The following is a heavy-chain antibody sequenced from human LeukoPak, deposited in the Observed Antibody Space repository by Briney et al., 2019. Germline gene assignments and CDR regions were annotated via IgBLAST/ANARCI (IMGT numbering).Heavy chain of an antibody. J-gene: IGHJ4*02. Sequence: SETLSLTCAVYGGSFSGYYWSWIRQPPGKGLEWIGEINHSGSTNYNPSLKSRVTISVDTSKNQFSLKLNSMTATDTAVYYCARHYGPWGQGTLVTVSS. CDR3: ARHYGP. CDR1: GGSFSGYY. V-gene: IGHV4-34*01. D-gene: IGHD3-16*01. CDR2: INHSGST.